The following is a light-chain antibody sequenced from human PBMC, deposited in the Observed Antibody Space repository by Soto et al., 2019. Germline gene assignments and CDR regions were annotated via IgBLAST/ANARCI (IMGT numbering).Light chain of an antibody. CDR2: WAS. Sequence: DIHMTQSPATLSASVGDRVTITCRASQSISTWLAWYQQKPGKAPKLLIYWASSLESGIPLMFSGTGSGTEFTLTISSLQPHDFATYYCKHSTTYSGTFGPGTKVDIK. V-gene: IGKV1-5*03. J-gene: IGKJ3*01. CDR1: QSISTW. CDR3: KHSTTYSGT.